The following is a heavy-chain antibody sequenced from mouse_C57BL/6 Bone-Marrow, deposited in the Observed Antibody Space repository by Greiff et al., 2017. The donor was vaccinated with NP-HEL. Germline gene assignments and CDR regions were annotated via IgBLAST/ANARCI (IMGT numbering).Heavy chain of an antibody. J-gene: IGHJ2*01. D-gene: IGHD1-1*01. Sequence: EVQLVESGGGLVQPGGSLSLSCAASGFTFTDYYMSWVRQPPGKALEWLGFIRNKANGYTTEYSASVKGRLTISRDNSQSILYLHMKTLRDADSATYSCAGYDYYGSLDYWGQGTTLTVSA. CDR3: AGYDYYGSLDY. V-gene: IGHV7-3*01. CDR1: GFTFTDYY. CDR2: IRNKANGYTT.